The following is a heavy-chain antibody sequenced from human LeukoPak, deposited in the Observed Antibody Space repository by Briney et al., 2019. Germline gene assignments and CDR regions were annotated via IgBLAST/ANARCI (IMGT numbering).Heavy chain of an antibody. D-gene: IGHD2-15*01. CDR2: LSDGGDST. V-gene: IGHV3-23*01. J-gene: IGHJ4*02. CDR3: AKRRSSDCTGGSCYSAFDS. Sequence: QPGGSLRLSCAASGFTFSNYAMTWVRQAPGKGLEWVSSLSDGGDSTYYADSVKGRFTISRDNSKNTLYLQINSLRVEDTAVYYCAKRRSSDCTGGSCYSAFDSWGQGTLVTVSS. CDR1: GFTFSNYA.